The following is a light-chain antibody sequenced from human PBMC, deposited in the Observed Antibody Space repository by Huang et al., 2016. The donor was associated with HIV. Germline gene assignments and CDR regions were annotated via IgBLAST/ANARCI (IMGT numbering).Light chain of an antibody. CDR3: QQYNTYSYT. V-gene: IGKV1-5*03. J-gene: IGKJ2*01. Sequence: DIQMTQTPSTLSASVVDRVTITCRASHIINTWLAWYQQKPGKAPSLLIYGASSLQIGVPSRFSGSGSGTEFTLTITSLQPDDLGTYYCQQYNTYSYTFGQGTKLDI. CDR2: GAS. CDR1: HIINTW.